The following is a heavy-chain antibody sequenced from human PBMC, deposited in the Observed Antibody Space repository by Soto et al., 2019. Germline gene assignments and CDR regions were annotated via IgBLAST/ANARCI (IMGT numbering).Heavy chain of an antibody. CDR1: GVAFVTYA. J-gene: IGHJ3*02. CDR3: AKSKRNGGWPRDAFDI. V-gene: IGHV3-23*01. D-gene: IGHD6-19*01. CDR2: ITTSGSRT. Sequence: GGSLRLSCAASGVAFVTYAMSWVRQAPGKGLEWVSAITTSGSRTYFADSVKVRFTLSRDNSKNTLYLQMNSLRPEDKAVYYCAKSKRNGGWPRDAFDIWGLGTMVTVSS.